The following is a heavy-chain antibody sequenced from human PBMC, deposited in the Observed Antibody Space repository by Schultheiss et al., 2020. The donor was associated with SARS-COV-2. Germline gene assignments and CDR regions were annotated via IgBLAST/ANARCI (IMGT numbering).Heavy chain of an antibody. V-gene: IGHV1-69*13. CDR3: ARDKYSSSWLPMYYFDY. CDR1: GGTFSSYA. CDR2: IIPIFGTA. J-gene: IGHJ4*02. Sequence: SVKVSCKASGGTFSSYAISWVRQAPGQGLEWMGGIIPIFGTANYAQKFQGRVTITADESTSTAYMELSSLRSEDTAVYYCARDKYSSSWLPMYYFDYWGQGTLVTVSS. D-gene: IGHD6-13*01.